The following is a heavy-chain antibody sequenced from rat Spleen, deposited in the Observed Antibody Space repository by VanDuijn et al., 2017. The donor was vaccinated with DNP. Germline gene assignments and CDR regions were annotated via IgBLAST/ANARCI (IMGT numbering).Heavy chain of an antibody. J-gene: IGHJ4*01. CDR3: ARQTGSAMDA. D-gene: IGHD5-1*01. V-gene: IGHV5-25*01. CDR2: VNTGGGIT. CDR1: GFTFSSYD. Sequence: EVQLVESGGGLLQPGRSLKLSCAASGFTFSSYDMAWVRQAPSKGLEWVASVNTGGGITYYRDSVKGRFIVSRDNAKSTLDLQMDSLRSEDTATYYCARQTGSAMDAWGQGTSVTVSS.